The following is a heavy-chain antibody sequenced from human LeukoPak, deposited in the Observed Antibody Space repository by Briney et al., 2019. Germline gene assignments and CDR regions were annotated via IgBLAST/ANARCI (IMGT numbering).Heavy chain of an antibody. J-gene: IGHJ6*04. CDR2: ISYGGSNK. CDR3: AKGLFDWQRYYYYYYGMDV. V-gene: IGHV3-30*18. D-gene: IGHD3-9*01. Sequence: GGSLRLSCAASGFTFSNYGMHWVRQAPGKGLEWVAVISYGGSNKYYADSVKGRFTISRDNSKNTLYLQMNSLRAEDTAVYYCAKGLFDWQRYYYYYYGMDVWGKGTTVTVSS. CDR1: GFTFSNYG.